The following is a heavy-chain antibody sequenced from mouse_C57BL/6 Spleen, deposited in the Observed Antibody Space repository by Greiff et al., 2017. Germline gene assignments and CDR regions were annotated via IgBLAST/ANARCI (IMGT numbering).Heavy chain of an antibody. Sequence: EVQLQESGPGLVKPSQSLSLTCSVTGYSITSGYYWNWIRQFPGNKLEWMGYISYDGSHNYNPSLKNRISITRDTSKNQFFLKLNSVTTEDTATYYCAREGNGYYAMDYWGQGTSVTVSS. V-gene: IGHV3-6*01. J-gene: IGHJ4*01. CDR3: AREGNGYYAMDY. CDR1: GYSITSGYY. CDR2: ISYDGSH.